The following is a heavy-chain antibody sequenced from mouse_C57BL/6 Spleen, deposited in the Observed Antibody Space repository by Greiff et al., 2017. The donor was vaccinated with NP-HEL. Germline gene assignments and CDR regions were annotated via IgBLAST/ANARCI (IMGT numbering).Heavy chain of an antibody. J-gene: IGHJ1*03. D-gene: IGHD1-1*01. CDR2: INPSTGGT. CDR3: ARSGYYGSSPNYWYFDV. CDR1: GYSFTGYY. V-gene: IGHV1-42*01. Sequence: EVQLQQSGPELVKPGASVKISCKASGYSFTGYYMNWVKQSPEKSLEWIGEINPSTGGTTYNQKFKAKATLTVDKSSSTAYMQLKSLTSEGSAVYYCARSGYYGSSPNYWYFDVWGTGTTVTVSS.